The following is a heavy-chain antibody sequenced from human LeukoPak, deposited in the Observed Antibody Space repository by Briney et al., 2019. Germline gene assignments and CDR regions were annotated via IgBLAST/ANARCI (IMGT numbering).Heavy chain of an antibody. J-gene: IGHJ4*02. CDR2: ISYDGSNK. D-gene: IGHD3-9*01. V-gene: IGHV3-30-3*01. CDR3: AREGKLRYFDWLLFGALAPFDY. CDR1: GFTFSSYA. Sequence: AGGSLRLSCAASGFTFSSYAMHWVRQAPGKGLEWVAVISYDGSNKYYADSVKGRFTISRDNAKNSLYLQMNSLRAEDTAVYYCAREGKLRYFDWLLFGALAPFDYWGQGTLVTVSS.